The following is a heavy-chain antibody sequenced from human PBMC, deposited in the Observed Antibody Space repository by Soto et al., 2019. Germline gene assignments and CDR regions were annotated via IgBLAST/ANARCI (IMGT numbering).Heavy chain of an antibody. CDR1: GGTFRTYA. D-gene: IGHD6-19*01. Sequence: QVQLLQSGAEVKKPGSSVRVSCEASGGTFRTYAISWVRQAPGQGLEWMGEIIPIFGTVNYAQKFQGRVTITGDESTTTVYMDLRSLRSEDTAVYYCVKGAVAGTPTSYYYYGMDVWGQGTTVTVSS. J-gene: IGHJ6*02. V-gene: IGHV1-69*12. CDR3: VKGAVAGTPTSYYYYGMDV. CDR2: IIPIFGTV.